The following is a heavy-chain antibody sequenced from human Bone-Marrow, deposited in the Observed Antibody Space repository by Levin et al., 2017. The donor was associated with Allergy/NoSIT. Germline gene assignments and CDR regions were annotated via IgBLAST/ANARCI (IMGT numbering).Heavy chain of an antibody. D-gene: IGHD2-21*02. V-gene: IGHV1-8*01. CDR2: INPKSGDR. CDR1: GYTFTYYE. CDR3: TRGGVVTNDY. Sequence: ASVKVSCKASGYTFTYYEINWVRQATGQGLEWMGWINPKSGDRGFAQKFQGRVTMTRNTSIITASMVLSSLTSEDTAVYYCTRGGVVTNDYWGQGTQVTVSS. J-gene: IGHJ4*02.